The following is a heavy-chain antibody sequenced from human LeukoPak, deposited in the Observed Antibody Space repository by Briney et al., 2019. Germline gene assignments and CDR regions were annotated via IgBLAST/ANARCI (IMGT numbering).Heavy chain of an antibody. CDR1: GFTFSSYA. CDR2: ISSNGGST. J-gene: IGHJ4*02. V-gene: IGHV3-64*01. Sequence: PGGSLRLSCAASGFTFSSYAMHWVRQAPGKGLEYVSAISSNGGSTYYANSVKGRFTISRDNSKNTLYLQMGSLRAEDMAVYYCARVDTALDYWGQGTLVTVSS. D-gene: IGHD5-18*01. CDR3: ARVDTALDY.